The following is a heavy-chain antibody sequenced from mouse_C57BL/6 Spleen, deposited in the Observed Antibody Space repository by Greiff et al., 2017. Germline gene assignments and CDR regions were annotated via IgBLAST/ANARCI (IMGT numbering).Heavy chain of an antibody. D-gene: IGHD1-1*01. CDR1: GFNIEDDY. Sequence: VQLQQSGAELVRPGASVKLSCTASGFNIEDDYMHWVKQRPEQGLEWIGWIDPENGDTEYASKFQGKATITADTSSNTAYLQLSSLTSEDTAVYYCIPGSRYWYFDVWGTGTTVTVSS. CDR3: IPGSRYWYFDV. J-gene: IGHJ1*03. V-gene: IGHV14-4*01. CDR2: IDPENGDT.